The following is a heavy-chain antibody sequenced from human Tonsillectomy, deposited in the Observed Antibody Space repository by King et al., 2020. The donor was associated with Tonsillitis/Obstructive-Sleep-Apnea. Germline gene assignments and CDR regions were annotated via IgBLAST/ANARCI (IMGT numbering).Heavy chain of an antibody. Sequence: VQLVESGGGLVQPGGSLRLSCAASGFTFSSYWMHWVRQAPGKGLVWVSRINSDGSSTSYADSVKGRFTISRDNAKNTLYMQMNSLRAEDTAVYYCAFDMLTFGGVIAPDAFDIWGQGTMVTVSS. V-gene: IGHV3-74*01. J-gene: IGHJ3*02. CDR1: GFTFSSYW. CDR3: AFDMLTFGGVIAPDAFDI. D-gene: IGHD3-16*02. CDR2: INSDGSST.